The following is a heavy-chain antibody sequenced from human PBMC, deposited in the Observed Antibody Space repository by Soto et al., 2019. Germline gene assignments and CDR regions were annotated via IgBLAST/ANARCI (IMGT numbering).Heavy chain of an antibody. D-gene: IGHD3-9*01. CDR1: GFSLSTSGVG. CDR3: AHKGPEDWPLDY. CDR2: IYWNDDK. V-gene: IGHV2-5*01. J-gene: IGHJ4*02. Sequence: GSGPTLVNPTQTLTLTCTFSGFSLSTSGVGVGWIRQPPGKALEWLAVIYWNDDKRYSPSLKSRLTITKDTSKNQVVLTMTNMDPVDTGTYYCAHKGPEDWPLDYWGQGTLVTVSS.